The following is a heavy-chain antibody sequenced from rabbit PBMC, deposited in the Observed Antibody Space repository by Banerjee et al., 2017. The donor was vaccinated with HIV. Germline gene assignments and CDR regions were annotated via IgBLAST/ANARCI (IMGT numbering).Heavy chain of an antibody. CDR2: INAITGKA. CDR3: VRDQAGDADYGPYYLNL. D-gene: IGHD2-1*01. CDR1: GFSFSNKAV. J-gene: IGHJ4*01. V-gene: IGHV1S45*01. Sequence: EQLVESGGGLVKPEGSLKLSCTASGFSFSNKAVMCWVRQAPGKGLEWIACINAITGKAVYANWAKGRSTFSKSSSTTVTLQMTSLTAADTATYFCVRDQAGDADYGPYYLNLWGQGTLVTV.